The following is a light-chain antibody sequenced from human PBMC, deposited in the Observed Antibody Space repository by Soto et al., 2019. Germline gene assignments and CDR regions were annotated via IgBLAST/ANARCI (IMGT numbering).Light chain of an antibody. CDR2: DAS. J-gene: IGKJ1*01. Sequence: VQLTQSPSFLSASVGDKVTITCRASQSIRSYLNWVQQKPGKAPKLLIYDASSLQTGVPSRFSGSGSGTDFSLTISSLQPEDFATYYCQQSYSTPPWTFGQGTKVDVK. V-gene: IGKV1-39*01. CDR3: QQSYSTPPWT. CDR1: QSIRSY.